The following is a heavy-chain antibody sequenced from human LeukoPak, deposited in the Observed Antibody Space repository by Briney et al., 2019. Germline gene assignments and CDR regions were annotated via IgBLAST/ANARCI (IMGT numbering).Heavy chain of an antibody. D-gene: IGHD2-21*02. J-gene: IGHJ4*02. CDR3: LRESPVTQDY. CDR1: GFSFSNYW. V-gene: IGHV3-74*01. Sequence: GGSLRLSCAASGFSFSNYWMHWVRLDPGKGLVWVSHINTDGSKTNYAESVKGRFTISRDNAKNMLYLQMNSLRAEDTAVYFCLRESPVTQDYWGQGTLVTVSS. CDR2: INTDGSKT.